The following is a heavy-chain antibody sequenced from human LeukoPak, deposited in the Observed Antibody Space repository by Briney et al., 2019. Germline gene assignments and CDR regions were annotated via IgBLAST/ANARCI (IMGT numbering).Heavy chain of an antibody. V-gene: IGHV1-46*01. CDR2: INPSGGST. CDR3: AYILYYFDSSTYPTTFDY. Sequence: EASVKVSCKASGYTFTSYYMHWVRQAPGQGLEWMGIINPSGGSTSYAQKFQGRVTMTRDMSTSTAYMELSSLRSEDTAVYYCAYILYYFDSSTYPTTFDYWGQGTLVTVSS. CDR1: GYTFTSYY. J-gene: IGHJ4*02. D-gene: IGHD3-22*01.